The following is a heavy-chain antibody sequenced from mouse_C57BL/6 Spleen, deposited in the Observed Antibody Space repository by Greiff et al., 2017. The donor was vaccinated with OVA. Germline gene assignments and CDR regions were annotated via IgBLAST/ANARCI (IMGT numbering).Heavy chain of an antibody. CDR2: IYPGDGDT. CDR1: GYAFSSSW. CDR3: APITTVVATDAMDY. J-gene: IGHJ4*01. V-gene: IGHV1-82*01. Sequence: VQLVESGPELVKPGASVKISCKASGYAFSSSWMNWVKQRPGKGLEWIGRIYPGDGDTNYNGKFKGKATLTADKSSSTAYMQLSSLTSEDSAVYFCAPITTVVATDAMDYWGQGTSVTVSS. D-gene: IGHD1-1*01.